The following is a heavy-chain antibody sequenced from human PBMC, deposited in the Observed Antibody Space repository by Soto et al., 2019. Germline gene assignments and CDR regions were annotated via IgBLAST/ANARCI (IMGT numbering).Heavy chain of an antibody. V-gene: IGHV1-69*13. CDR2: IIPIFGTA. D-gene: IGHD1-26*01. CDR1: GGTFSSYA. J-gene: IGHJ4*02. Sequence: AVKVSCKASGGTFSSYAISWVRQAPGQGLEWMGGIIPIFGTANYAQKFQGRVTITADESTSTAYMELSSLRSEDTAVYYCARAPLIVGATIGGADYWGQGTLVTVSS. CDR3: ARAPLIVGATIGGADY.